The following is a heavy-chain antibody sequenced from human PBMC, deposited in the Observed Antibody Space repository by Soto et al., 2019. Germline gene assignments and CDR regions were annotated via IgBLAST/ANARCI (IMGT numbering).Heavy chain of an antibody. CDR3: ARGSSQPDYDGMDV. CDR1: GFTCSGFS. Sequence: WWSLRLSCLASGFTCSGFSMSWFRQAPGKGLEWISYISTRSLTIDYADSVKGRFTISRDNAKDSLFLQMRSLRDEDSAVYYCARGSSQPDYDGMDVWGQGTTVTVSS. V-gene: IGHV3-48*02. CDR2: ISTRSLTI. J-gene: IGHJ6*02. D-gene: IGHD2-2*01.